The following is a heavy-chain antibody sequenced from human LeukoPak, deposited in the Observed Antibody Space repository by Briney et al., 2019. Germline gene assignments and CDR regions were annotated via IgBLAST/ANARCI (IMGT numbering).Heavy chain of an antibody. CDR1: GFTFDDYG. J-gene: IGHJ4*02. V-gene: IGHV3-20*01. CDR2: INWNGGST. D-gene: IGHD5-24*01. CDR3: ARHIDERWLQLSKDY. Sequence: PGGSLRLSCAASGFTFDDYGMSWVRQAPGKGLEWVSGINWNGGSTGYADSVKGRFTISRDNAKNSLYLQMNSLRAEDTALYHCARHIDERWLQLSKDYWGQGTLVTVSS.